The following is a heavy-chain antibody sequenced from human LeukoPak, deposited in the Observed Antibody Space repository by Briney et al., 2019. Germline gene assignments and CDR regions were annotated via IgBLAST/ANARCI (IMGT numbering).Heavy chain of an antibody. CDR3: ARDRPNYYGSDGHYYRRDGDY. CDR1: GFNFNIYA. CDR2: ITSREGGT. D-gene: IGHD3-22*01. Sequence: GGSLRLSCAASGFNFNIYAMSWVRQAPGKGLEWVSSITSREGGTFYADSVKGRFTISRDNSKNTLYLQMNSLRADDTAIYYCARDRPNYYGSDGHYYRRDGDYWGQGTLVTVSS. V-gene: IGHV3-23*01. J-gene: IGHJ4*02.